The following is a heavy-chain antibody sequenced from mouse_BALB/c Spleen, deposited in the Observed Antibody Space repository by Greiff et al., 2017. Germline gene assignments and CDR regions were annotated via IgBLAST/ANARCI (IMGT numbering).Heavy chain of an antibody. V-gene: IGHV5-12-2*01. CDR1: GFTFSSYT. D-gene: IGHD1-1*01. Sequence: EVQLVESGGGLVQPGGSLKLSCAASGFTFSSYTMSWVRQTPEKRLEWVAYISNGGGSTYYPDTVKGRFTISRDNAKNTLYLQMSSLKSEDTAMYYCARHSNYFDYWGQGTTLTVSS. J-gene: IGHJ2*01. CDR2: ISNGGGST. CDR3: ARHSNYFDY.